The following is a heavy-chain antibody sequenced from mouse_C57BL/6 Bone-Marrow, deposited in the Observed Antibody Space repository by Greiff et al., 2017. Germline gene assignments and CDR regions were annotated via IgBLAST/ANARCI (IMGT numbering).Heavy chain of an antibody. CDR3: ARSLYGRVAY. D-gene: IGHD1-1*02. V-gene: IGHV1-55*01. Sequence: QVQLQLPGAALVKPGASVTMFCKASGHTFTSYWITWVKQRPGQGLVWIGDIYPGRGSTNYNEKFKSKATLSVDSSSSTAYMQLSCLTSGDSAVVYCARSLYGRVAYRGQGTLVTVSA. CDR2: IYPGRGST. J-gene: IGHJ3*01. CDR1: GHTFTSYW.